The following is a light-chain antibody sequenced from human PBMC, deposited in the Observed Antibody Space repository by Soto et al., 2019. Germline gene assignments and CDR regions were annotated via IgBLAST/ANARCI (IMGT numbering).Light chain of an antibody. J-gene: IGLJ3*02. CDR3: QSYDDSNPGV. Sequence: NFMLTQPHSVSESPGKTVTISCTRSSGDVASNSVQWYQQRPGSAPTTVIYEYDQRPSGVPDRFSGSVDSSSNSASLTISGLQTEDEAEYYCQSYDDSNPGVFGGGTQLTVL. CDR1: SGDVASNS. V-gene: IGLV6-57*04. CDR2: EYD.